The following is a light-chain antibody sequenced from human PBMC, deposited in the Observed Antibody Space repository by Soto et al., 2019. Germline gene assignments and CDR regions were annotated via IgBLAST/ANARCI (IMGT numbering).Light chain of an antibody. CDR2: EGS. J-gene: IGLJ2*01. CDR1: AIDVGNYNL. Sequence: QSALTQPASVSGPLGRSITISCPGTAIDVGNYNLVSWYQLYPGTAPKLMIFEGSKRPSGVSTRFSGSKSGNTASLIISGLQAEDEANYYCSSYAGSRIVLFGGGTKLTVL. CDR3: SSYAGSRIVL. V-gene: IGLV2-23*01.